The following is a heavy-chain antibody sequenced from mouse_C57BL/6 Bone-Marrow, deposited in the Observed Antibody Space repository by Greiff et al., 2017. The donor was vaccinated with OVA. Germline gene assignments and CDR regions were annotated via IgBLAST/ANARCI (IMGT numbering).Heavy chain of an antibody. Sequence: VQLQQPGAELVRPGTSVKLSCKASGYTFTSYWLHWVKQRPGQGLEWIGVIDPSDSYTNYNQKFKGKATLTVDTSSSTAYMQLSSLTSEDSAVYYCARSGYYGIDYWGQGTTLTVSS. D-gene: IGHD1-1*01. J-gene: IGHJ2*01. CDR3: ARSGYYGIDY. CDR1: GYTFTSYW. V-gene: IGHV1-59*01. CDR2: IDPSDSYT.